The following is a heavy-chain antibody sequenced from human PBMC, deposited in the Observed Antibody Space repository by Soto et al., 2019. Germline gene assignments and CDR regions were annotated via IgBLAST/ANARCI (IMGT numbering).Heavy chain of an antibody. CDR3: AKGKLRFLEWPLDY. Sequence: EVQLVESGGGLVQPGRSLRLSCAASGFTFDDYAMYWVGQAPGKGLEWVSGISWNSGSIGYADSVKGRFTISRDNAKNSLYLQMKSLRTEDTALYYCAKGKLRFLEWPLDYWGQGTLVTVSS. V-gene: IGHV3-9*01. CDR1: GFTFDDYA. D-gene: IGHD3-3*01. J-gene: IGHJ4*02. CDR2: ISWNSGSI.